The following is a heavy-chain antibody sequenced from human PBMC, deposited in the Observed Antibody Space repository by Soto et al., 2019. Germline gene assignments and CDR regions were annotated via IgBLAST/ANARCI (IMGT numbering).Heavy chain of an antibody. CDR3: ARDGADYDILTGYYYYYYGMDV. Sequence: GSLRLSCVASGFAFRSYGMNWVRQAPGKGLEWVSSISTSSSAIYYTDSVKGRFTISRDNARNSLYLQMKSLRAEDTAVYFCARDGADYDILTGYYYYYYGMDVWGQGTTVTVSS. V-gene: IGHV3-21*06. J-gene: IGHJ6*02. CDR2: ISTSSSAI. CDR1: GFAFRSYG. D-gene: IGHD3-9*01.